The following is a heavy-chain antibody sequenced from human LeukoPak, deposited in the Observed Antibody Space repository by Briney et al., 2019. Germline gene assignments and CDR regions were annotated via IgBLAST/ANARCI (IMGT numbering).Heavy chain of an antibody. V-gene: IGHV3-73*01. CDR1: GFTFSNAW. Sequence: GGSLRLSCAASGFTFSNAWMNWVRQASGKGLEWVGRIRSKANSYATAYAASVKGRFTISRDDSKNTAYLQMNSLKTEDTAVYYCTRRDIVGATTEGLYYYGMDVWGQGTTVTVSS. D-gene: IGHD1-26*01. CDR2: IRSKANSYAT. J-gene: IGHJ6*02. CDR3: TRRDIVGATTEGLYYYGMDV.